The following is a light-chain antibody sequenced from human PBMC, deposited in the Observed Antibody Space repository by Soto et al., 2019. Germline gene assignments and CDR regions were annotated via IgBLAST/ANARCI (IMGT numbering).Light chain of an antibody. Sequence: DIVMTQSPLSLPVTPGEPASISCRSSQSLLHSNGYNYLDWYLQKPGQSPQLLIYLGSNRASGVPDRFSGSGSGTDFTLKISRVEAEDVGVYXCMQALQTPRTFGQGTKLEIK. V-gene: IGKV2-28*01. CDR2: LGS. J-gene: IGKJ2*01. CDR1: QSLLHSNGYNY. CDR3: MQALQTPRT.